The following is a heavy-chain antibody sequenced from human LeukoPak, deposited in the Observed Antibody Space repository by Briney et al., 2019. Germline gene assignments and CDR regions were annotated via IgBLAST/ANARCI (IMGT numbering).Heavy chain of an antibody. CDR1: GYNFTKFW. CDR2: IYPGDSDT. CDR3: ARGGGHGYSFVY. J-gene: IGHJ4*02. V-gene: IGHV5-51*01. D-gene: IGHD5-24*01. Sequence: GESLKISCKASGYNFTKFWIGWVRQMPGKGLEWMGIIYPGDSDTRYSPSFEGQVTISADKSISTAYLQWRSLKASDTAMYYCARGGGHGYSFVYWGQRTLVTGSS.